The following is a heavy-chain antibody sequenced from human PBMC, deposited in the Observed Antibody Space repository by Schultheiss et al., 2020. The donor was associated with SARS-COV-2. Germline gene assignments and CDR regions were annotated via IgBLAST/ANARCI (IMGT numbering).Heavy chain of an antibody. CDR3: ARATNPRYGLGV. CDR1: GFRFDDYG. Sequence: GGSLRLSCVASGFRFDDYGMTWVRQAPGKGLEWVSGINWNGAETGYADSVQGRFTISRDNAKNTLYLQMNSLRAEDTAVYYCARATNPRYGLGVWGQGTTVTVSS. V-gene: IGHV3-20*04. D-gene: IGHD2-8*01. J-gene: IGHJ6*02. CDR2: INWNGAET.